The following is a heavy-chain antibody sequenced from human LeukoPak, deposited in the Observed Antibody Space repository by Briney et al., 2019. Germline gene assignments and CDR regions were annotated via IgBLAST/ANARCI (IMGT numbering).Heavy chain of an antibody. Sequence: TSVKVSCKVSGYTLTELSMHWVRQAPGKGLEWMGGFDPEDGETIYAQKFQGRVTMTEDTSTDTAYMELSSLRSEDTAVYYCAVYYDFWSGYWTLDYWGQGTLVTVSS. V-gene: IGHV1-24*01. D-gene: IGHD3-3*01. CDR1: GYTLTELS. CDR3: AVYYDFWSGYWTLDY. CDR2: FDPEDGET. J-gene: IGHJ4*02.